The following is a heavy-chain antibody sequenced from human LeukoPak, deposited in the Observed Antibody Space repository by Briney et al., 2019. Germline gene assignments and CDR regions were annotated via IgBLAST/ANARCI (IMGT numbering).Heavy chain of an antibody. Sequence: GGSLRLSCAASGFTFSSYAMHWVRQAPGKGLEYVSAISSNGGSTYYANSVKGRFTISRDNSKNTLYLQMNSLRAEDTAVYYCARDDLTYCSSTSCLDAFDIWGQGTMVTVSS. J-gene: IGHJ3*02. CDR2: ISSNGGST. CDR3: ARDDLTYCSSTSCLDAFDI. D-gene: IGHD2-2*01. V-gene: IGHV3-64*01. CDR1: GFTFSSYA.